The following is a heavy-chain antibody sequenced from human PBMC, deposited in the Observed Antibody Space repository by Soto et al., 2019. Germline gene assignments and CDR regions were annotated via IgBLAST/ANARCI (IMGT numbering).Heavy chain of an antibody. CDR2: INHSGRT. Sequence: QVQLQQWGAGLLKPSETLSLTCAVHGGSFSDYYWSWIRQPPGKGLEWIGEINHSGRTNYNPSLKHRVPISVDPSKNQFSLKLSSMTAADTPVYYCARTGHLFDYWGQGISVTVSS. CDR1: GGSFSDYY. CDR3: ARTGHLFDY. V-gene: IGHV4-34*01. J-gene: IGHJ4*02.